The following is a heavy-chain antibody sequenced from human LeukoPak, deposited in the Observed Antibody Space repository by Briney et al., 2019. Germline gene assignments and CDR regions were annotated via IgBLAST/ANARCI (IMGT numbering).Heavy chain of an antibody. CDR3: ARRNELDAFDI. Sequence: SETLSLTCTVSGGSISSSSYYWGWIRQPPGKGLEWIGSIYYSGSTYYNPSLKSRVTISVDTSKNQFSLKLSSVTAADTAVYSCARRNELDAFDIWGQGTMVTVSS. V-gene: IGHV4-39*01. CDR2: IYYSGST. J-gene: IGHJ3*02. D-gene: IGHD2-8*01. CDR1: GGSISSSSYY.